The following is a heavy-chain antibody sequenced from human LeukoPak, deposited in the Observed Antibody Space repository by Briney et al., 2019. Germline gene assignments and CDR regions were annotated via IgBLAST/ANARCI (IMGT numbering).Heavy chain of an antibody. CDR1: GFTFSSYA. Sequence: PGGSLRLSCAASGFTFSSYAMSWVRQAPGKGLEWVSAISGSGGSTFYADSVKGRFTISRDNAKNTLDLQMNSLRAEDTAVYYCARGGYGAYMGWGQGMLVTVSS. V-gene: IGHV3-23*01. D-gene: IGHD4-17*01. CDR3: ARGGYGAYMG. J-gene: IGHJ4*02. CDR2: ISGSGGST.